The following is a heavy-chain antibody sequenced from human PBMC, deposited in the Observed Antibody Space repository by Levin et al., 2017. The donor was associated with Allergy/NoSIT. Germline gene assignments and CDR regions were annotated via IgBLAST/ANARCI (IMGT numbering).Heavy chain of an antibody. CDR2: INPNSGGT. CDR3: ARDRGITGTPPPYYYGMDV. Sequence: ASVKVSCKASGYTFTGYYIHWVRQAPGQGLEWMGWINPNSGGTDYAQKFQGRVTVTRDTSISTAYMELSRLRSDDAAVYYCARDRGITGTPPPYYYGMDVWGQGTTVTVSS. J-gene: IGHJ6*02. V-gene: IGHV1-2*02. CDR1: GYTFTGYY. D-gene: IGHD1-20*01.